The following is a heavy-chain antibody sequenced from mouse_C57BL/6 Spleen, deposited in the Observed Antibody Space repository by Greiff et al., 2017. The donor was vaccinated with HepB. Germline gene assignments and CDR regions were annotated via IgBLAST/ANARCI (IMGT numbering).Heavy chain of an antibody. D-gene: IGHD2-14*01. CDR3: ARRLLEDDY. Sequence: EVKLMESGPELVKPGASVKMSCKASGYTFTDYNMHWVKQSHGKSLEWIGYINPNNGGTSYNQKFKGKATLTVNKSSSTAYMELRSLTSEDSAVYYCARRLLEDDYWGQGTTLTDSS. CDR1: GYTFTDYN. CDR2: INPNNGGT. V-gene: IGHV1-22*01. J-gene: IGHJ2*01.